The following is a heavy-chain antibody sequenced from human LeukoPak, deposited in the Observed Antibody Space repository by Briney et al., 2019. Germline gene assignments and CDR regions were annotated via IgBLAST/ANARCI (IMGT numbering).Heavy chain of an antibody. D-gene: IGHD3-3*01. CDR2: IYDSGST. CDR3: ARGGFGVPFDY. Sequence: PSETLSLTCTVSGGSIRSSYYYWGWIRQPPGKGLEWIGSIYDSGSTYYNPSLKSRVTISVNTSKNQFSLKLSSVTAADTAVYYCARGGFGVPFDYWGQGALLTV. V-gene: IGHV4-39*07. J-gene: IGHJ4*02. CDR1: GGSIRSSYYY.